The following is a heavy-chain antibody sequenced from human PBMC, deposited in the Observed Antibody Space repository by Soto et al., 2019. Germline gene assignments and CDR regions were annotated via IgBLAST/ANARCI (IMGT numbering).Heavy chain of an antibody. CDR1: GGSVSSGSYY. J-gene: IGHJ6*02. CDR3: AREQLENYYYYYCVDV. Sequence: SETLSLTCTVSGGSVSSGSYYWSWIRQPPGKGLEWIGYIYYSGSTNYNPSLKSRVTISVDTSKNQFSLKLSSVTAADTAVYYCAREQLENYYYYYCVDVWGQGTTVTVSS. D-gene: IGHD1-1*01. V-gene: IGHV4-61*01. CDR2: IYYSGST.